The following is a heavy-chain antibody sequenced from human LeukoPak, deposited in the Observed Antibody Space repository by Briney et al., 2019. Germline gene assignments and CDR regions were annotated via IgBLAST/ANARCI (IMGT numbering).Heavy chain of an antibody. V-gene: IGHV1-46*01. Sequence: GASVKVSCKASGYTFTGYYMHWVRQAPGQGLEWMGIINPSGGSTSYAQKFQGRVTMTRDTSTSTVYMELSSLRSEDTAVYYCASTGWFGELSLDYWGQGTLVTVSS. CDR2: INPSGGST. J-gene: IGHJ4*02. CDR1: GYTFTGYY. D-gene: IGHD3-10*01. CDR3: ASTGWFGELSLDY.